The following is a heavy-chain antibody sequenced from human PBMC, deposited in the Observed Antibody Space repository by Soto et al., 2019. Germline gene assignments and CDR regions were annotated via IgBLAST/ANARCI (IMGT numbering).Heavy chain of an antibody. CDR2: IFLTGAT. J-gene: IGHJ6*02. CDR1: GDSVTSGHYF. V-gene: IGHV4-61*01. CDR3: ASAPSDIGGSSFGRRLDV. D-gene: IGHD3-16*01. Sequence: QVQLQESGPGLVKPSETLSLICIVSGDSVTSGHYFWNWIRQPPGKGLEWIGHIFLTGATNYSPSLKNRVTMSVDTSKSQFSLNLTSVTAADSAIYYCASAPSDIGGSSFGRRLDVWGQGTTVTVSS.